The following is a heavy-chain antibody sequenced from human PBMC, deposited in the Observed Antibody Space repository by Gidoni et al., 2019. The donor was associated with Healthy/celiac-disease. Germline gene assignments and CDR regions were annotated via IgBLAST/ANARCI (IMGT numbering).Heavy chain of an antibody. J-gene: IGHJ6*02. CDR2: IWYDGSNK. Sequence: QVQMVESGGGVVQPGRTLRLACAASGFPVRSYGMHWVRQAPGKGLEWVAVIWYDGSNKYYADSVKGRFTISRDNSKNTLYLQMNSLRAEDTAVYYCARVNFGSSGRRDGTYGMDVWGQGTTVTVSS. D-gene: IGHD6-19*01. V-gene: IGHV3-33*01. CDR1: GFPVRSYG. CDR3: ARVNFGSSGRRDGTYGMDV.